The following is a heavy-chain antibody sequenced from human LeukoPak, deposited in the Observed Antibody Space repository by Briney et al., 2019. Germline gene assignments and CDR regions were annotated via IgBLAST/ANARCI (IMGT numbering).Heavy chain of an antibody. Sequence: ASVKVSCKASGYTFTSYAMHWVRQAPGQRLEWMGWINAGNGNTKYSQKFQVRVTITRDTSASTAYMELSSLRSEDTAVYYCARSVGTRGLYYYYGMDVWGQGTTVTVSS. CDR2: INAGNGNT. D-gene: IGHD4-23*01. J-gene: IGHJ6*02. CDR1: GYTFTSYA. CDR3: ARSVGTRGLYYYYGMDV. V-gene: IGHV1-3*01.